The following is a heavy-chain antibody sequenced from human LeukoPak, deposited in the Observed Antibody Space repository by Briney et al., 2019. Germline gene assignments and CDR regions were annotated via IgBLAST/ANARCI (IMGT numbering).Heavy chain of an antibody. J-gene: IGHJ6*03. Sequence: GGSLRLSCAASGFTFSSYAMSWVRQAPGKGLEWVSAISGSGGSTYYADSVKGRFTISRDNSKNTLYLQMNSLRAEDTAVYYCAKDYYDSSGYQRYYYYYMDVWGKGTTVTVSS. V-gene: IGHV3-23*01. CDR3: AKDYYDSSGYQRYYYYYMDV. D-gene: IGHD3-22*01. CDR2: ISGSGGST. CDR1: GFTFSSYA.